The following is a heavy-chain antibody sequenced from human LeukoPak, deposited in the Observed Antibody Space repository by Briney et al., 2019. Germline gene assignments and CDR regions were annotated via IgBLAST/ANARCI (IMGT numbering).Heavy chain of an antibody. V-gene: IGHV1-69*04. J-gene: IGHJ5*02. CDR2: IIPILGIA. D-gene: IGHD3-10*01. Sequence: SVKVSCKASGGTFSSYAISWVRQAPGQGLEWMGRIIPILGIANYAQKFQGRVTITADKSTSTAYMELSSLRSEDTAAYYCARDGYYGSGSYSPWGQGTLVSVSS. CDR3: ARDGYYGSGSYSP. CDR1: GGTFSSYA.